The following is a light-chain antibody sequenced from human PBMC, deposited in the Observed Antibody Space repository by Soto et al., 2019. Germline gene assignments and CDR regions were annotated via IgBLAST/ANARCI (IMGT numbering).Light chain of an antibody. CDR1: SSNIGSTY. J-gene: IGLJ1*01. CDR3: SSHGGANNFYV. V-gene: IGLV1-47*01. Sequence: QSALTQPPSASGTPGQRVTISCSGGSSNIGSTYVYWYQQLPGTAPKLLISRDNQRPSGVPDRFSASKSGNTASLTVSGLQAEDEADYYCSSHGGANNFYVFGTGTKLTVL. CDR2: RDN.